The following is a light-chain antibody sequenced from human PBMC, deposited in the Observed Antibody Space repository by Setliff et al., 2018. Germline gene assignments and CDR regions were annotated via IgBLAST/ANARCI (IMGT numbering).Light chain of an antibody. V-gene: IGLV1-44*01. Sequence: QSALTQPPSASGTPGQRVTISCSGSSSNIGTNTVNWYQQLPGTAPKLLIYSNNQRPSGVPGRFSGSESGTSASLAISGLQSEDEADYYCAAWDDSLNGHVFGTGTKVTVL. CDR3: AAWDDSLNGHV. CDR2: SNN. CDR1: SSNIGTNT. J-gene: IGLJ1*01.